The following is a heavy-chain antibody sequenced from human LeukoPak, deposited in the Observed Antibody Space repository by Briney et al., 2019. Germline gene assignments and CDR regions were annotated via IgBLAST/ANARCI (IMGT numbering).Heavy chain of an antibody. CDR2: INPNS. V-gene: IGHV1-2*02. J-gene: IGHJ4*02. CDR1: EYTFIGYY. D-gene: IGHD4-11*01. Sequence: ASVKVSCKASEYTFIGYYMHWVRQAPGQGLEWMGWINPNSEGRVTMTRDTSISTAYMELTRLKSDDTAVYYCARLTTVTTFQRWGQGTLVTVSS. CDR3: ARLTTVTTFQR.